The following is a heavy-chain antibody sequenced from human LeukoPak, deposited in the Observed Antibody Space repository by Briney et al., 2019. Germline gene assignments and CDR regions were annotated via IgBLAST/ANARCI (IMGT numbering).Heavy chain of an antibody. CDR1: GYTFTSYY. CDR2: INPSGGRT. J-gene: IGHJ6*03. Sequence: ASVKVSCKASGYTFTSYYMHWVRQAPGQGLEWMGLINPSGGRTTYAQKFQGRVTLTREMSTSTVYMELSSLRSEDTAVYYCARGGDIHLWINYYYYMDVWGKGTTVTVSS. D-gene: IGHD5-18*01. CDR3: ARGGDIHLWINYYYYMDV. V-gene: IGHV1-46*01.